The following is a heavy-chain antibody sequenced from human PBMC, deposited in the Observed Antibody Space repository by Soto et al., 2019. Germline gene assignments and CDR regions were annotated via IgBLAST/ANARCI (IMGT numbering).Heavy chain of an antibody. CDR3: ARVVTVVKSFHDWYFDL. CDR2: IIPIFGTA. Sequence: QVQLVQSGAEVKKPGSSVKVSCKASGGTFSSYAISWVRQAPGQGLEWMGGIIPIFGTANYAQKFQGRVTITADESKSTAYMELSSRRSEDTAVYYCARVVTVVKSFHDWYFDLWGSGTLVTVSS. D-gene: IGHD2-15*01. V-gene: IGHV1-69*12. CDR1: GGTFSSYA. J-gene: IGHJ2*01.